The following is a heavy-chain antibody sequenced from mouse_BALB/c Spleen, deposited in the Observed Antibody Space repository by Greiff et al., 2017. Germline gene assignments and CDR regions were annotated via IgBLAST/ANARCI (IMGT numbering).Heavy chain of an antibody. CDR1: GFSLTSYG. J-gene: IGHJ2*01. V-gene: IGHV2-9*02. CDR2: IWAGGST. CDR3: ARGRIITTKGYFDY. Sequence: VKLMESGPGLVAPSQSLSITCTVSGFSLTSYGVHWVRQPPGKGLEWLGVIWAGGSTNYNSALMSRLSISKDNSKSQVFLKMNSLQTDDTAMYYCARGRIITTKGYFDYWGQGTTLTVSS. D-gene: IGHD1-1*01.